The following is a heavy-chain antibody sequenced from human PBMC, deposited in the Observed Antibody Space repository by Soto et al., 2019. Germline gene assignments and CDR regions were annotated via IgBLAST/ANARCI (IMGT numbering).Heavy chain of an antibody. CDR1: GGSISSYY. J-gene: IGHJ4*02. D-gene: IGHD6-13*01. CDR3: ASSIAAAQYYFDY. Sequence: SETLSLTCTVSGGSISSYYWSWIRQPPGKGLEWIGYIYYSGSTNYNPSLKSRVTISVDTSKNQFSLKLSSVTAADTAVYYCASSIAAAQYYFDYWGQGTLVTVSS. CDR2: IYYSGST. V-gene: IGHV4-59*01.